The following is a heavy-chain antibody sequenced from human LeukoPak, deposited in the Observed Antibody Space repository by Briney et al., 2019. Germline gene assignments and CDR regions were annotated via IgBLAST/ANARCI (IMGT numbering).Heavy chain of an antibody. V-gene: IGHV4-59*01. D-gene: IGHD4-17*01. CDR2: ISYSGNT. CDR3: ARADYGDHGTTFDI. J-gene: IGHJ3*02. Sequence: PSETLSLTCTVSGASITSYFWTWIRQPPGKGLDWIAYISYSGNTNYNPSLKSRVTISIDTSKNQFSLKLTSATAADTAMYYRARADYGDHGTTFDIWGQGTMVTVSS. CDR1: GASITSYF.